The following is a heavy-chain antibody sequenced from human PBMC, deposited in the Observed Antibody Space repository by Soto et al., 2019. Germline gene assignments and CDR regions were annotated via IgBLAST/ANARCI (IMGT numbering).Heavy chain of an antibody. D-gene: IGHD4-4*01. CDR3: VRDDYSFDY. V-gene: IGHV3-74*01. CDR2: INSDGSDT. Sequence: EVQLVESGGDLVQPGGSLRLSCAASGFTFSRYWMNWVRQAPGKGLVWVSHINSDGSDTTYADSVKGRFTISRDNAKNTLYLQMNSLRAEDTAVYYCVRDDYSFDYWGQGTLVTVSS. J-gene: IGHJ4*02. CDR1: GFTFSRYW.